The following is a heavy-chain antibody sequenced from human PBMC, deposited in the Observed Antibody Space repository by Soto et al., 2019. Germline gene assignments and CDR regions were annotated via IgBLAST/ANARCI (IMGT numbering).Heavy chain of an antibody. J-gene: IGHJ5*02. CDR1: GGSINSKKDY. V-gene: IGHV4-39*01. CDR2: LYYSGST. CDR3: ARITMISWFDP. D-gene: IGHD3-22*01. Sequence: SETLSLTCTVSGGSINSKKDYWGWIRQPPGKGLEWIGSLYYSGSTNYSPSLKSRVTISVDTSKNQFPLKLSSVTAADTAVYYCARITMISWFDPWGQGTPVTVSS.